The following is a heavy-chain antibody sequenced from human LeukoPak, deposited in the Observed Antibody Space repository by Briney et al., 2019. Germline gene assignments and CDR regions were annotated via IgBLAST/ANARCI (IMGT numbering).Heavy chain of an antibody. D-gene: IGHD1-26*01. CDR3: ARRSSGSPPYYFDY. CDR2: INSDGGTT. CDR1: GFTFSSYW. J-gene: IGHJ4*02. V-gene: IGHV3-74*01. Sequence: GGSLRLSCAASGFTFSSYWMHWVRQAPGKGLVWVSRINSDGGTTNYADYVKGRFTISRDNAKNTLYLQMNSLRAEDTAVYYCARRSSGSPPYYFDYWGQGTLATVSS.